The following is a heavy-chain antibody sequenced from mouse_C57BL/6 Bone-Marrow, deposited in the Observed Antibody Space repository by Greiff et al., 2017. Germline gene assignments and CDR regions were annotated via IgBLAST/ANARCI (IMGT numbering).Heavy chain of an antibody. V-gene: IGHV1-82*01. J-gene: IGHJ3*01. CDR2: IYPGDGDT. D-gene: IGHD2-1*01. CDR3: ARIDYGNQGFAY. Sequence: QVQLQQSGPELVKPGASVKISCKAPGYAFSSSWMNWVKQRPGKGLEWIGRIYPGDGDTNYNGKFKGKGTLSADKSSSTAYMQLSSLNSEDSAVYFCARIDYGNQGFAYWGQGTLVTVSA. CDR1: GYAFSSSW.